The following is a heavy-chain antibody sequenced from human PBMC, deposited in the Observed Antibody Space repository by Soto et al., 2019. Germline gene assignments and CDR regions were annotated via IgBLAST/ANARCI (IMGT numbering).Heavy chain of an antibody. V-gene: IGHV1-18*01. D-gene: IGHD3-22*01. CDR1: GYTFTKYG. Sequence: ASVKVSCKASGYTFTKYGISWVRQAPGQGLEWMGWINVYNGNTDYAQKFQGRVTMTEDTSTDTAYMELSSLRSEDTAVYYCATDPSSGYSFDYWGQGTLVTVSS. J-gene: IGHJ4*02. CDR2: INVYNGNT. CDR3: ATDPSSGYSFDY.